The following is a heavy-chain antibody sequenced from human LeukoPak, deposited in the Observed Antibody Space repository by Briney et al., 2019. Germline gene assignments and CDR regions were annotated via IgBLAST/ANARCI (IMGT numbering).Heavy chain of an antibody. Sequence: KPSETLSLTCAVSGYSISSGYYWGWIRQPPGKGLEWIGSIYHSGSTYYNPSLKSRVTISVDTSKNQFSLKLSSVTAADTAVYYCARHFSAAYRAPGPPDYWGQGTLVTVSS. D-gene: IGHD3-3*02. CDR2: IYHSGST. CDR1: GYSISSGYY. J-gene: IGHJ4*02. CDR3: ARHFSAAYRAPGPPDY. V-gene: IGHV4-38-2*01.